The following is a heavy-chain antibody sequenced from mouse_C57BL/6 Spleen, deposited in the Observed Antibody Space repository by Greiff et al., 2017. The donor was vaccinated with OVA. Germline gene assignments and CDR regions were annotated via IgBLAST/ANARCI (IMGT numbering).Heavy chain of an antibody. J-gene: IGHJ4*01. CDR1: GYTFTSYW. CDR2: IDPSDSYT. D-gene: IGHD2-5*01. CDR3: ASAYYRNSYAMDY. Sequence: QVQLQQPGAELVMPGASVKLSCKASGYTFTSYWMHWVKQRPGQGLEWIGEIDPSDSYTNYNQKFKGKSTLTVDKSSSTAYMQLSSLTSEDSAVSNCASAYYRNSYAMDYWGQGTSVTVSS. V-gene: IGHV1-69*01.